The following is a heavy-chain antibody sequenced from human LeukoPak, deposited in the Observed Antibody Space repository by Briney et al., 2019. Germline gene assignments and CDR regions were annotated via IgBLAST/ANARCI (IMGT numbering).Heavy chain of an antibody. J-gene: IGHJ4*02. CDR2: TYYGGTT. D-gene: IGHD5-24*01. V-gene: IGHV4-59*08. CDR1: GASVTGTY. CDR3: ARLGLYDGYTHDS. Sequence: SETLTLTCSVSGASVTGTYWSWVRQTPGKGLEWIAYTYYGGTTEYNPSLKSRATISVDTSKNHFSLDLRSVTAADTAVYFCARLGLYDGYTHDSWGQGTLVTVSS.